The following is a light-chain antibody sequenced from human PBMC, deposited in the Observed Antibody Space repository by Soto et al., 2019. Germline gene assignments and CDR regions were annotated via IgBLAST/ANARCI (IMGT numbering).Light chain of an antibody. CDR3: QQRFNWPLT. V-gene: IGKV3-11*01. J-gene: IGKJ4*01. CDR2: DGS. CDR1: QSVDSK. Sequence: EIVLTQSPATLSFSPGERATLSCRASQSVDSKLAWYQQRPGQAPRLLIYDGSNRATGIPARFSGSGSGTDFTLTISSLDPEDFALYYCQQRFNWPLTFGGGTKVEIK.